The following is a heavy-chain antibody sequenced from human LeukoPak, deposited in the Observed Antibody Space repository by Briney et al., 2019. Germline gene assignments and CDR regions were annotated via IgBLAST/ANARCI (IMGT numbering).Heavy chain of an antibody. CDR2: GRNKASSYTT. Sequence: GGSLRLSCAASGFTFSDHYMDWVRQAPGKGLEWVGRGRNKASSYTTEYAASVKGRFTISRDNSKNTLYLQMNSLRAEDTAVYYCAKEAELLWFGERTGEFDYWGQGTLVTVSS. D-gene: IGHD3-10*01. CDR3: AKEAELLWFGERTGEFDY. V-gene: IGHV3-72*01. J-gene: IGHJ4*02. CDR1: GFTFSDHY.